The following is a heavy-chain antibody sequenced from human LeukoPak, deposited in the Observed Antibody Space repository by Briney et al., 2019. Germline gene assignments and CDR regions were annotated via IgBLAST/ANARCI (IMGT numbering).Heavy chain of an antibody. J-gene: IGHJ4*02. Sequence: GGSLRLSCAASGFTFSRYSMNWVRQAPGKGLEWVSCISSSSSYTYYVDSVKGRFTISRDNAKNSLYLQMNSLRAEDTAVYYCARGPSGYHNTGGQGTLVTVSS. CDR3: ARGPSGYHNT. CDR1: GFTFSRYS. V-gene: IGHV3-21*01. D-gene: IGHD5-12*01. CDR2: ISSSSSYT.